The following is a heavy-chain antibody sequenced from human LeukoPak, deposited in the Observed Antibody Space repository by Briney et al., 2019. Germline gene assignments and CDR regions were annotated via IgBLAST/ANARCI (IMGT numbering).Heavy chain of an antibody. J-gene: IGHJ6*02. CDR3: VRGHYFGMDV. CDR2: IWGDASKI. Sequence: PGGSLRLSCAASGFPFRDNAMHWVRQAPGKGLDWVAAIWGDASKIYYADSVKGRFTISRDNSKNTLSLQMDSVRVADTALYYCVRGHYFGMDVWGQGTTVTVSS. CDR1: GFPFRDNA. V-gene: IGHV3-33*01.